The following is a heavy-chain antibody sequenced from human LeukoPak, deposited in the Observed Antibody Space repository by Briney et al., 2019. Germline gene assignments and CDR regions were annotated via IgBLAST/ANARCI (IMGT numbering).Heavy chain of an antibody. Sequence: PGGSLTLSCAASGFTFSSSAMSWVRQARGEGLQWVSSIGNVGDRTYYGDCVEGRFTFSRDYSKHTVFLQMNSLRAEDTSVFFCAEGNAINADCGQATLVT. J-gene: IGHJ4*02. CDR3: AEGNAINAD. CDR2: IGNVGDRT. V-gene: IGHV3-23*01. CDR1: GFTFSSSA. D-gene: IGHD2-2*01.